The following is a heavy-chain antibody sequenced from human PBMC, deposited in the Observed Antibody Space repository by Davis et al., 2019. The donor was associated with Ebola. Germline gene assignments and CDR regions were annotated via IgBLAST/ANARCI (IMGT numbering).Heavy chain of an antibody. CDR3: ARGDMITFGGVIVSSGFDY. CDR1: GFTLSSYS. Sequence: PGGSLRLSCAASGFTLSSYSMNWVRQAPGKGLEWVSYISSTSSSIYYADSVKGRFTISRDNAKNSLFLQMNSLRDEDTAVYYCARGDMITFGGVIVSSGFDYWGQGTLVTVSS. J-gene: IGHJ4*02. CDR2: ISSTSSSI. D-gene: IGHD3-16*02. V-gene: IGHV3-48*02.